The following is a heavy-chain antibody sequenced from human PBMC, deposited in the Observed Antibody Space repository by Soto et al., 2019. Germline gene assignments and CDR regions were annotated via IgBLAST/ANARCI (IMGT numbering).Heavy chain of an antibody. CDR1: GFTVSSYS. CDR3: ARDLMGEKLVPYYYYGMDV. D-gene: IGHD6-6*01. V-gene: IGHV3-21*01. J-gene: IGHJ6*02. CDR2: ISSSSSYI. Sequence: XGSLGLSFAASGFTVSSYSMNWVRQAPGKGLEWVSSISSSSSYIYYADSVKGRFTISRDNAKNSLYLQMNSLRAEDTAVYYCARDLMGEKLVPYYYYGMDVWGQGTTVTVSS.